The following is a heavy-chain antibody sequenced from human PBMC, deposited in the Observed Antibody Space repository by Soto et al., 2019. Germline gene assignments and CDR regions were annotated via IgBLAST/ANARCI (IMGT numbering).Heavy chain of an antibody. V-gene: IGHV1-69*06. CDR3: ARGGVVVPASYYYYGMDV. Sequence: QVQLVQSGAEVKKPGSSVKVSCKASGGTFSSYAISWVRQAPGQGLECMGGIIPIFGTANYAQKFQGRVTITADKSTSTAYMELSSLRSEDTAVYYCARGGVVVPASYYYYGMDVWGQGTTVTVSS. CDR2: IIPIFGTA. CDR1: GGTFSSYA. J-gene: IGHJ6*02. D-gene: IGHD2-2*01.